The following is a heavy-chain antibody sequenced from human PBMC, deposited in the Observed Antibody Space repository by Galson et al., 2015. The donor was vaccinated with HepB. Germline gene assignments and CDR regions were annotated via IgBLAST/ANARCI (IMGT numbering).Heavy chain of an antibody. CDR3: ARASSPYISSSSIPAEFDY. V-gene: IGHV1-2*06. J-gene: IGHJ4*02. CDR1: EYTFTGYS. Sequence: SVKVSCKASEYTFTGYSIHWVRQAPGQGLEWMGRINPNNGGTNYAQKFQGRVTMTSDTSTSTAYMELSRLRSDDTAVYYCARASSPYISSSSIPAEFDYWGKGTLVTVS. D-gene: IGHD6-6*01. CDR2: INPNNGGT.